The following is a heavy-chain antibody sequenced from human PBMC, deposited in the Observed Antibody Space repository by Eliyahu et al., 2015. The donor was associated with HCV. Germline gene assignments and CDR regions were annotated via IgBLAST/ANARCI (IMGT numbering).Heavy chain of an antibody. CDR3: ARGLLPHPIIAAAGFHFDY. V-gene: IGHV4-34*01. CDR2: INHSGST. D-gene: IGHD6-13*01. J-gene: IGHJ4*02. CDR1: GGSFSGYY. Sequence: QVQLQQWGAGLLKPSETLSLTCAVYGGSFSGYYWSWIRQPPGKGLEWIGEINHSGSTNYNPSLKSRVTISVDTSKNQFPLKLSSVTAADTAVYYCARGLLPHPIIAAAGFHFDYWGQGTLVTVSS.